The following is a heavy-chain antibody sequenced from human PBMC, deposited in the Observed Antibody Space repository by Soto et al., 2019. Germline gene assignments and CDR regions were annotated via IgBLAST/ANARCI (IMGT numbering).Heavy chain of an antibody. CDR2: IGGSGEST. V-gene: IGHV3-23*01. D-gene: IGHD6-19*01. Sequence: EVQLLESGGGLVQPGGSLRLSCAASGFTFKTYVMSWVRQAPGKGLEWVSGIGGSGESTYYADSVKGRFTISRDNSKNTPSLQMNSLRAEDTAVYYCARGSVVSGWYWHYWGQGTLVTVSS. CDR1: GFTFKTYV. J-gene: IGHJ4*02. CDR3: ARGSVVSGWYWHY.